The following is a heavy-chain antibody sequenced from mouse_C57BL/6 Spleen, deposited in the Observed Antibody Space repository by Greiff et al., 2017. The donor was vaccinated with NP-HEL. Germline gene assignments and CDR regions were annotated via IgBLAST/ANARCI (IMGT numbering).Heavy chain of an antibody. V-gene: IGHV1-52*01. Sequence: VQLQQPGAELVRPGSSVKLSCKASGYTFTSYWMHWVKQRPIQGLEWIGNIDPSDSETHYNQKFKDKATLTVDKSSSTAYMQLSSLTSEDSAVYYCAIADYYGSSFDYWGQGTTLTVSS. D-gene: IGHD1-1*01. CDR1: GYTFTSYW. CDR3: AIADYYGSSFDY. J-gene: IGHJ2*01. CDR2: IDPSDSET.